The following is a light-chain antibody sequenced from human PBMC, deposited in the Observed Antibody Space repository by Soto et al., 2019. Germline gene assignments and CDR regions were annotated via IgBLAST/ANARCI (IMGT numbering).Light chain of an antibody. CDR3: MQALQTPYT. CDR2: LGS. CDR1: QSLLHSNGYNY. J-gene: IGKJ2*01. V-gene: IGKV2-28*01. Sequence: DIVMTQSPLSLPVTPGEPASISCRSSQSLLHSNGYNYFDWYLQKPGQSPQLLIYLGSNRASGVPDRFGGSGSGTNFTLKISRVEAEDVGIYYCMQALQTPYTFRQGTKLEIK.